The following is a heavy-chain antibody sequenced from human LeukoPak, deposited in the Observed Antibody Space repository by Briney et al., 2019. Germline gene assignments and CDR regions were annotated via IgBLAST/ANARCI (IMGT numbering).Heavy chain of an antibody. V-gene: IGHV1-69*13. CDR1: GGTFSSYA. J-gene: IGHJ4*02. CDR2: IIPIFGTA. CDR3: AVCHYYDSSGSPWYFDY. D-gene: IGHD3-22*01. Sequence: GASVKVSCKASGGTFSSYAISWVRQAPGQGLEWMGGIIPIFGTANYAQKFQGRVTITADESTSTAYMELSSLRSEDTAVYYCAVCHYYDSSGSPWYFDYWGQGTLVTVSS.